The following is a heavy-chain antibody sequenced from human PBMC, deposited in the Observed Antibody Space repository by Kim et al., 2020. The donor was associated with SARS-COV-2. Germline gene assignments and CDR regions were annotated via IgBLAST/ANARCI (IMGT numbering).Heavy chain of an antibody. CDR1: GGSISSYY. CDR3: ARDHREWLQYTANWYFDL. Sequence: SETLSLTCTVSGGSISSYYWSWIRQPPGNGLECIGYIYYSGSTNYNPSLKSRVTISVDTSKNQFSLKLSSVTAADTAVYYCARDHREWLQYTANWYFDLWGRGTLVTVSS. V-gene: IGHV4-59*01. J-gene: IGHJ2*01. D-gene: IGHD3-3*01. CDR2: IYYSGST.